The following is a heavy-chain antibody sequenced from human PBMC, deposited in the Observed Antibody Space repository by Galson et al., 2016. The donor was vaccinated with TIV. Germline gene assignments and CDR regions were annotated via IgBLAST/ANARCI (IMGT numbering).Heavy chain of an antibody. CDR1: GFALSSFA. D-gene: IGHD4-23*01. CDR3: ARPASVTPRLRYLDL. CDR2: ISSGGSNQ. J-gene: IGHJ2*01. V-gene: IGHV3-30-3*01. Sequence: SLRLSCAASGFALSSFAIHWVRQAPGTGLEWVALISSGGSNQYFADSVQGRFTISRDNSNNTLSLQMTNLRPEDTAVYYCARPASVTPRLRYLDLWGRGTPLIVS.